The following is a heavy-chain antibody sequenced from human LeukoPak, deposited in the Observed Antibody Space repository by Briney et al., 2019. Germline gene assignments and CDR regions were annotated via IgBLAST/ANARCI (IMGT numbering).Heavy chain of an antibody. CDR3: AREFNEKHDAFDM. CDR2: FYFSGSS. J-gene: IGHJ3*02. D-gene: IGHD2-8*01. Sequence: PSETLSLTCSVSSVSINGYYWSWIRQSAGKGLEWLGRFYFSGSSDYNPSLKSRVSMSIDTSQNHFYLRLTSVTAADTGVYFCAREFNEKHDAFDMWGQGTMVAVSS. CDR1: SVSINGYY. V-gene: IGHV4-4*07.